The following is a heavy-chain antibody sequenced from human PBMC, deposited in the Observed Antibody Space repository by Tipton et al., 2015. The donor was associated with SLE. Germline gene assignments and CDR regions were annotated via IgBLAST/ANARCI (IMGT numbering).Heavy chain of an antibody. CDR2: IYYSGST. D-gene: IGHD2-15*01. V-gene: IGHV4-59*01. J-gene: IGHJ3*02. CDR3: ARESGRDAFDI. Sequence: LRLSCTVSSGSISRYYWSWIRQPPGKGLEWIGYIYYSGSTNYNPSLKSRVTISVDTSKNQFSLKLSSVTAADTAVYYCARESGRDAFDIWGQGTMVTVSS. CDR1: SGSISRYY.